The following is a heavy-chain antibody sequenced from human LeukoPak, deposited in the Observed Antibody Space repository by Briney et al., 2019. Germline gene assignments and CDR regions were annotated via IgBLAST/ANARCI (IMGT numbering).Heavy chain of an antibody. CDR2: IYQSGST. V-gene: IGHV4-30-2*01. Sequence: SQTLSLTCTVSGGSISSGGYSWSWIRQPPGKGLEWIGYIYQSGSTYYNPSLKSRVTISVDRSKNQFSLKLSSVTAADTAVYYCARVVEYCSGGSCQYSFDYWGQGTLVTVSS. D-gene: IGHD2-15*01. CDR3: ARVVEYCSGGSCQYSFDY. J-gene: IGHJ4*02. CDR1: GGSISSGGYS.